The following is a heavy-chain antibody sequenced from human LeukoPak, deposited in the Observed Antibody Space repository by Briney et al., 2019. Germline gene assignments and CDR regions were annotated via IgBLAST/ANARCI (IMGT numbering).Heavy chain of an antibody. CDR1: GDSVSTNDVA. Sequence: SQTLSLTCAISGDSVSTNDVAWNWIRQSPSRGLEWLGRTYYTSKWSNDYALSVKGRVTINPDTSKNQFSLQMNSATPEDTAVYYCARYNWGVGRSFDIWGQGTMVTVSS. D-gene: IGHD1-20*01. CDR2: TYYTSKWSN. CDR3: ARYNWGVGRSFDI. J-gene: IGHJ3*02. V-gene: IGHV6-1*01.